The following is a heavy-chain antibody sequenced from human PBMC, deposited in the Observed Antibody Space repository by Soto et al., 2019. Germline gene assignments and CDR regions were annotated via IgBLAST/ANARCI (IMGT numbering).Heavy chain of an antibody. CDR3: ATTGDRRKWSAFHH. Sequence: QVQLVESGGGVVQPGRSLRLSCAASGFTFSTYAMQWVRQAPGKGLEWMALVRFDGSHKYYADSVKGRSTISRANSKNTRQLQMHTLRAVGTAVYYCATTGDRRKWSAFHHLGQGTLVSVSS. J-gene: IGHJ4*02. CDR1: GFTFSTYA. V-gene: IGHV3-33*08. D-gene: IGHD7-27*01. CDR2: VRFDGSHK.